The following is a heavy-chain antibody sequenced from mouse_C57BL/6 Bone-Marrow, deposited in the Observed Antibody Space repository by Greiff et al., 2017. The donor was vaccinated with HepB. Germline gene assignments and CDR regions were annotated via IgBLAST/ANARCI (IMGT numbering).Heavy chain of an antibody. CDR2: IYPRSGNT. D-gene: IGHD1-1*01. Sequence: QVQLQQSGAELARPGASVKLSCKASGYTFTSYGISWVKQRTGQGLEWIGEIYPRSGNTYYTEKFKGKATLTADKSSSTAYMELRSLTSEDSAVYFCAREPYYYGNYFDYWGQGTALTVSS. V-gene: IGHV1-81*01. CDR1: GYTFTSYG. J-gene: IGHJ2*01. CDR3: AREPYYYGNYFDY.